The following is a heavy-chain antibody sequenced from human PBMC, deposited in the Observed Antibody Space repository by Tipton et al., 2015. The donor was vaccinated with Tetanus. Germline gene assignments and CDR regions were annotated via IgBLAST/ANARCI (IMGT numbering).Heavy chain of an antibody. CDR1: GYSFTSYG. CDR3: ARGNRGSSWYL. J-gene: IGHJ4*02. V-gene: IGHV1-8*01. Sequence: QSGAEVKKPGASVKVSCTANGYSFTSYGISWVRQAPGQGLEWLGYMDPKTGRAAYGQRFQGRVTMTSNISITTAYMELRNLRSDDTAVYYCARGNRGSSWYLWGQGTLVTVSS. D-gene: IGHD6-13*01. CDR2: MDPKTGRA.